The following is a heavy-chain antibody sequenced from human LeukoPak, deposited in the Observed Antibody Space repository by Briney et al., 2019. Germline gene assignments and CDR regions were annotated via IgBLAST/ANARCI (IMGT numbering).Heavy chain of an antibody. CDR3: AKDGGGYSSSWYPAHYYYGMDV. J-gene: IGHJ6*02. D-gene: IGHD6-13*01. CDR2: ISYDGSNK. CDR1: GFTFSSYG. V-gene: IGHV3-30*18. Sequence: GGSLRLSCAASGFTFSSYGMHWVRQAPGKGLEWVAVISYDGSNKYYADSVKGRFTISRDNPKNTLYLQMNSLRAEDTAVYYCAKDGGGYSSSWYPAHYYYGMDVWGQGTTVTVSS.